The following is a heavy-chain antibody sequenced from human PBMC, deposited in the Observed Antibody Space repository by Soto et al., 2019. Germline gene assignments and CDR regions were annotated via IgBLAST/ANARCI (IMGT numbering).Heavy chain of an antibody. J-gene: IGHJ6*02. CDR1: GFTFSSYA. CDR3: ARDASRLSSGWYGGYYYYYYGMDV. CDR2: ISYDGSNK. V-gene: IGHV3-30-3*01. D-gene: IGHD6-19*01. Sequence: QVQLVESGGGVVQPGRSLRLSCAASGFTFSSYAMHWVRQAPGKGLEWVAVISYDGSNKYYADSVKGRFTISRDNSKNPLYLQMNSLRAEDTAVYYCARDASRLSSGWYGGYYYYYYGMDVWGQGTTVTVSS.